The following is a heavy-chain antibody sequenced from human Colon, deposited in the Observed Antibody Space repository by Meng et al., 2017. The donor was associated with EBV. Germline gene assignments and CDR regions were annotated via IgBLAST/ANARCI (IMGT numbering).Heavy chain of an antibody. CDR1: GGSISTSDW. V-gene: IGHV4-4*02. D-gene: IGHD2-2*01. CDR3: ARVRVIPAAVGFDY. Sequence: VQLKESGPGLVAPSGTLSLTCAVSGGSISTSDWWSWVRQPPGKGLEWIGEIYRGGGTNYNPSFKSRVTISVDTSNNHFSLKLSYVTAADTAVYYCARVRVIPAAVGFDYWGQGTLVTVSS. J-gene: IGHJ4*02. CDR2: IYRGGGT.